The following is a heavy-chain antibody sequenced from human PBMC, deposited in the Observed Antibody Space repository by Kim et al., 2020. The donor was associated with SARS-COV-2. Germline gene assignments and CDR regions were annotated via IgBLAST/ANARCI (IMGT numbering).Heavy chain of an antibody. D-gene: IGHD3-3*01. CDR2: ISSSGSTI. V-gene: IGHV3-11*01. J-gene: IGHJ5*02. CDR1: GFTFSDYY. Sequence: GGSLRLSCAASGFTFSDYYMSWIRQAPGKGLEWVSYISSSGSTIYYADSVKGRFTISRDNAKNSLYLQMNSLRAEDTAVYYCARAHGRITIFGVVTSRGNWFDPWGQGTLVTVSS. CDR3: ARAHGRITIFGVVTSRGNWFDP.